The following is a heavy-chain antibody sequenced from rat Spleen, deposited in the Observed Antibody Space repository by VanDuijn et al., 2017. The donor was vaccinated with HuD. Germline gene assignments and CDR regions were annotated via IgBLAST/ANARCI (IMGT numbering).Heavy chain of an antibody. D-gene: IGHD1-11*01. Sequence: EVQLVESGGGLVQPGRSLKFSCAASGFTFSDYGMAWVRQAPKKGLEWVATINYEGSKTYHRDSVKGRFTISRDNAKSTLYLQMDSLRSEDTATYYCGRRDYGGYGDYWGQGVMVTVSS. V-gene: IGHV5-17*01. CDR3: GRRDYGGYGDY. J-gene: IGHJ2*01. CDR1: GFTFSDYG. CDR2: INYEGSKT.